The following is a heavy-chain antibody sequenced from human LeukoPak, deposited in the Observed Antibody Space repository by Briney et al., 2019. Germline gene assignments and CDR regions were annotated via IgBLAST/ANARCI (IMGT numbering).Heavy chain of an antibody. CDR1: GGSFSGYY. Sequence: PSETLSLTCAVYGGSFSGYYWSWIRQPPGKGLEWIGEINHSGSTNYNPSLKSRVTISVDTSKNQSSLKLSSVTAADTAVYYCARDYSGYDLPSCFDYWGQGTLVTVSS. CDR2: INHSGST. D-gene: IGHD5-12*01. CDR3: ARDYSGYDLPSCFDY. V-gene: IGHV4-34*01. J-gene: IGHJ4*02.